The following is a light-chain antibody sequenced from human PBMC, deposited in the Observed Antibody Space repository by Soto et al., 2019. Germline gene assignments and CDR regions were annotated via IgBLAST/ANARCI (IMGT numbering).Light chain of an antibody. J-gene: IGKJ4*01. V-gene: IGKV2-28*01. CDR1: QSLLHDNGFNF. CDR2: LGS. Sequence: DIVMTQSPLFLSVTPGEPASISCRSSQSLLHDNGFNFLNWYLQKPGQSPQLLISLGSSRASGVPDRFSGSASGRDFTLLISRVEAEDVGVVYCMQALETPLTFGGGTKVDIK. CDR3: MQALETPLT.